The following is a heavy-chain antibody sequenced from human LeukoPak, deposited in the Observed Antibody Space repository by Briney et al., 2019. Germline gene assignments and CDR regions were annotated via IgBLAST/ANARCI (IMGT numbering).Heavy chain of an antibody. J-gene: IGHJ6*02. D-gene: IGHD6-19*01. CDR1: GYTFTGYY. V-gene: IGHV1-2*02. CDR3: ARDGVAVAAPTGMDV. Sequence: ASVKVPCKASGYTFTGYYMHWVRQAPGQGLEWMGWINPNSGGTNYAQRFQGRVTMTRDTSISTAYMELSRLRSDDTAVYYCARDGVAVAAPTGMDVWGQGTTVTVSS. CDR2: INPNSGGT.